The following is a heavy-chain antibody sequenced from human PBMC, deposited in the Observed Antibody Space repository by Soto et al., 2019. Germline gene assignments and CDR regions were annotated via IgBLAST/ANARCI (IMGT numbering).Heavy chain of an antibody. Sequence: GGSMRLCCAACGFTFSSYGMTWVRQAAGKGLEWVSYISGTGNTIYYAESVKGRFTISRDNAENSLYLQMSSLRDEDTAAYYCARSSGARYFLAMDVWGQGTTVTVSS. CDR3: ARSSGARYFLAMDV. CDR1: GFTFSSYG. V-gene: IGHV3-48*02. D-gene: IGHD2-15*01. J-gene: IGHJ6*02. CDR2: ISGTGNTI.